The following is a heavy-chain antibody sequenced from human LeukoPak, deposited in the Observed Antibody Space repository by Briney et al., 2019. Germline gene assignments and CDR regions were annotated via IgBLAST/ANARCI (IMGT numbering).Heavy chain of an antibody. J-gene: IGHJ4*02. CDR1: GFTFSSYA. CDR3: ARVATRGPLSSGWYDLDY. CDR2: IPYDGSNK. D-gene: IGHD6-19*01. Sequence: GGSLRLSCAASGFTFSSYAMHWVRQAPGKGLEWVALIPYDGSNKYYADSVKGRFTISRDNAKNSLYLQMNSLRAEDTAVYYCARVATRGPLSSGWYDLDYWGQGTLVTVSS. V-gene: IGHV3-30*04.